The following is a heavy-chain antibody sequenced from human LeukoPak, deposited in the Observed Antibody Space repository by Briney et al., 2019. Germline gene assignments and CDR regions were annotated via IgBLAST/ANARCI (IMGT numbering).Heavy chain of an antibody. V-gene: IGHV4-39*01. CDR2: IYYSGST. CDR1: GGSISSSSYY. Sequence: SETLSLTCTVSGGSISSSSYYWGWIRQPPGKGLEWIGSIYYSGSTYYNPSLKSRVTISVDTSKNQFSLKLSSVTAADTAVYCCARSQRLLGLEWLLLNYYGMDVWGQGTTVTVSS. D-gene: IGHD3-3*01. CDR3: ARSQRLLGLEWLLLNYYGMDV. J-gene: IGHJ6*02.